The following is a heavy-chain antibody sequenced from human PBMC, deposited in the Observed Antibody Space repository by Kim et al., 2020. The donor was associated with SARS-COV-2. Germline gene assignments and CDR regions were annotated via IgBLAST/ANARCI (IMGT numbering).Heavy chain of an antibody. J-gene: IGHJ6*02. D-gene: IGHD4-17*01. Sequence: SETLSLTCTVSGGSISSGGYYWSWIRQHPGKGLEWIGYIYYSGSTYYNPSLKSRVTISVDTSKNQFSLKLSSVTAADTAVYYCARATFYGDYYYYGMDVWGQGTTVTVSS. CDR3: ARATFYGDYYYYGMDV. CDR1: GGSISSGGYY. V-gene: IGHV4-31*03. CDR2: IYYSGST.